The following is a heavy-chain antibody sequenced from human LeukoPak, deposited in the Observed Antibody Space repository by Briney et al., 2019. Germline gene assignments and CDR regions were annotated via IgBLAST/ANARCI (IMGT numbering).Heavy chain of an antibody. D-gene: IGHD2-15*01. CDR3: ARGDLGYCSGGSCYGDWIDP. CDR1: GGSFSGYY. Sequence: SETLSLTCAVYGGSFSGYYWSWIRQPPGKGLEWIGEISHSGSTNYHPSLKSRVTISVDTSKNQFSLKLSSVTAADTAVYYCARGDLGYCSGGSCYGDWIDPWGQGTLATVSS. CDR2: ISHSGST. V-gene: IGHV4-34*01. J-gene: IGHJ5*02.